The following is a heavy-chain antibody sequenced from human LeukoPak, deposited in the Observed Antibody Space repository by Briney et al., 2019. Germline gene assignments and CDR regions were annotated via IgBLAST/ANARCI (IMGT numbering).Heavy chain of an antibody. J-gene: IGHJ3*02. CDR3: ARDRVDIVAKAAFDI. Sequence: ASVKVSCKASGYTFTSYGISWVRQAPGQGLEWMGWISAYNGNTNYAQRLQGRVTMTTDTSTSTAYMELRSLRSDDTAVYYCARDRVDIVAKAAFDIRGQGTMVTVSS. CDR1: GYTFTSYG. V-gene: IGHV1-18*01. CDR2: ISAYNGNT. D-gene: IGHD5-12*01.